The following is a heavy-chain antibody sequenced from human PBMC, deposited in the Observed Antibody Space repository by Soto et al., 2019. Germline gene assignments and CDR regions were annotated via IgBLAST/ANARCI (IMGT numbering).Heavy chain of an antibody. CDR1: GFTFSSYA. V-gene: IGHV3-23*01. CDR3: AKLGSSVGYYYYYMDV. CDR2: ISGSGGST. Sequence: EVQLLESGGGLVQPGGSLRLSCAASGFTFSSYAMSWVRQAPGKGLEWVSAISGSGGSTYYADSVKGRFTISRDNSKNTLYLQMNSLRAEDTAVYDCAKLGSSVGYYYYYMDVWGIGTTVTVSS. D-gene: IGHD6-25*01. J-gene: IGHJ6*03.